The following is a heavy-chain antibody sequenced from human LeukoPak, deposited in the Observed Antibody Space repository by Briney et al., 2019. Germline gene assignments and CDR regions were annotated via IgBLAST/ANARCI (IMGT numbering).Heavy chain of an antibody. V-gene: IGHV4-4*02. Sequence: SETLSLTCAVSGGSITSSNWWSWVRQPPGKGLVWMGEIDHSGSTKYNPSLKSRATISVDKSKNQFSLKLTSVTAADTAVYYCARVYKYCSGTSCYRFDPWGQGTLVTVSS. CDR2: IDHSGST. CDR3: ARVYKYCSGTSCYRFDP. J-gene: IGHJ5*02. D-gene: IGHD2-2*01. CDR1: GGSITSSNW.